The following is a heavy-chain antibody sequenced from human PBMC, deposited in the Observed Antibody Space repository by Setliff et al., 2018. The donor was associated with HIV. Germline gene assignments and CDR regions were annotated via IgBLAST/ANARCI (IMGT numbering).Heavy chain of an antibody. D-gene: IGHD3-16*01. Sequence: LSLTCTVSGVSIDSPHCWSWVRQSLEKGLEWIGEVCQRGGINYYPFFWSRAIISMDKPRSYFSLRLTSVTAADTAIYFCVRNSGWALGSWGQGILVTVSS. J-gene: IGHJ4*02. CDR3: VRNSGWALGS. CDR1: GVSIDSPHC. CDR2: VCQRGGI. V-gene: IGHV4-4*01.